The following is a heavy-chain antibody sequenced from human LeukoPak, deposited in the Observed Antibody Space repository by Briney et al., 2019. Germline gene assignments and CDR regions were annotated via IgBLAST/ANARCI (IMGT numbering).Heavy chain of an antibody. CDR1: GYTFTSNY. CDR2: INPKNGGT. D-gene: IGHD3-10*01. CDR3: ATDITALDY. V-gene: IGHV1-2*02. J-gene: IGHJ4*02. Sequence: ASVKVSCKASGYTFTSNYMHWVRQAPGQGLEWMGWINPKNGGTYYAEKFQGRVTMTRDTSITTVYMELSRLRSDDTAIYYCATDITALDYWGQGTLVTVSS.